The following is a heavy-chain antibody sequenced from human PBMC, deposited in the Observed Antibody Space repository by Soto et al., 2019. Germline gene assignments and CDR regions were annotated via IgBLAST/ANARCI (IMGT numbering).Heavy chain of an antibody. CDR2: IIPIFGTA. J-gene: IGHJ6*02. CDR1: GGTFSSYA. CDR3: ARDCPLVLRFLEWNGMDV. D-gene: IGHD3-3*01. Sequence: SVKVSCKASGGTFSSYAISWVRQAPGQGLEWMGGIIPIFGTANYAQKFQGRVTITADKSTSTAYMELSSLRSEDTAVYYCARDCPLVLRFLEWNGMDVWGQGTTVTVSS. V-gene: IGHV1-69*06.